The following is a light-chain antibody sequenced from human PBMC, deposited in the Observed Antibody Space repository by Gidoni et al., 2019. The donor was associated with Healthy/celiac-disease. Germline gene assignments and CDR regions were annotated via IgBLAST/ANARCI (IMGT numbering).Light chain of an antibody. Sequence: SSLSASVRDRVTITCRASQGISNYLAWYQQKPGKVPKLLIYAASTLQSGVPSRFSGSGSGTDFTLTISSLQPEDVATYYCQKYNSAPWTFGQGTKVEIK. CDR1: QGISNY. CDR3: QKYNSAPWT. V-gene: IGKV1-27*01. CDR2: AAS. J-gene: IGKJ1*01.